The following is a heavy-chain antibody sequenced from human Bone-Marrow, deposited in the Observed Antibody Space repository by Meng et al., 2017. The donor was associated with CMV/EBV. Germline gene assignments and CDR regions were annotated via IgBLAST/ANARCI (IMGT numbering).Heavy chain of an antibody. Sequence: ASVKVSCKASGYTFTSYGISWVRQAPGQGLEWMGWISAYNGNTNYAQKLQGRVTMTTDTSTSTAYLELMSLRSADTAVYYGARVERGTPLYWFGPWGQGTLVTVSS. CDR1: GYTFTSYG. CDR3: ARVERGTPLYWFGP. CDR2: ISAYNGNT. J-gene: IGHJ5*02. D-gene: IGHD2-15*01. V-gene: IGHV1-18*01.